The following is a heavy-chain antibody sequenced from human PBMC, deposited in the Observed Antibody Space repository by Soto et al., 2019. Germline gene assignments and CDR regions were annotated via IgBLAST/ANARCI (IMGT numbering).Heavy chain of an antibody. D-gene: IGHD2-15*01. CDR3: ARVGHCSAGNCYDAVYYYYYGMDV. J-gene: IGHJ6*01. V-gene: IGHV1-18*01. Sequence: ASVKVSCKASGYTFISYGISWVRQAPGQGLEWMGWISAYNGNTNYAQKLQGRVTMTTDTSTNTVDMELRSLRSDDTAVYYCARVGHCSAGNCYDAVYYYYYGMDVW. CDR2: ISAYNGNT. CDR1: GYTFISYG.